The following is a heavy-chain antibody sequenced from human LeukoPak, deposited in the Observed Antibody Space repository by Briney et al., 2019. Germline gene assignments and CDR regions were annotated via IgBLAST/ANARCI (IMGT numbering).Heavy chain of an antibody. V-gene: IGHV4-30-2*06. CDR1: GGSMNSGGLS. CDR2: IDHSGNT. D-gene: IGHD1/OR15-1a*01. CDR3: ARERTPHYFGMDV. Sequence: SETLSLTCVVSGGSMNSGGLSWTWIRQSPGKGLEWVGDIDHSGNTNYNPSLKSRATISVDRSKNQFSLTLTSLTAADTAIYFCARERTPHYFGMDVWGQGTTVTVSS. J-gene: IGHJ6*02.